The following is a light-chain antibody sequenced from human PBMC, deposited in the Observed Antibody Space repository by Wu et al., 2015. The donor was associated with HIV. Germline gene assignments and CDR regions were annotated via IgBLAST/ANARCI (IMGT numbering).Light chain of an antibody. CDR3: QQYSNLPYT. CDR1: HDITNY. J-gene: IGKJ2*01. Sequence: DIQMTQSPSSLSASVGDRVTITCQASHDITNYLNWYQQKPGKAPKLLIYDASNLQTGVPSRFSGSRSGTDFTFTISSLQPQDIATYYCQQYSNLPYTFGQGTKPGDQT. CDR2: DAS. V-gene: IGKV1-33*01.